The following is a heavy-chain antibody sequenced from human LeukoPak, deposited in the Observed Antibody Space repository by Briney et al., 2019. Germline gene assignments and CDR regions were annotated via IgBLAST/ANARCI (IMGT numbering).Heavy chain of an antibody. CDR2: MNPNSGNT. V-gene: IGHV1-8*01. D-gene: IGHD7-27*01. CDR3: ARLTGKANWFDP. CDR1: GYTFTSYD. Sequence: ASVKVSCKASGYTFTSYDINWVRQATGQGLEWMGWMNPNSGNTGYAQKFQGRVTMTRNTSISTAYMELSSLRSEDTAVYYCARLTGKANWFDPWGQGTLVTVSS. J-gene: IGHJ5*02.